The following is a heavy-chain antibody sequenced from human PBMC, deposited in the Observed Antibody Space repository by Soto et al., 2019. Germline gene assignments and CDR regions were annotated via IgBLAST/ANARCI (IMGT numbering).Heavy chain of an antibody. CDR1: GFTLSDYY. V-gene: IGHV3-11*01. Sequence: QVHLVESGGGLVKPGGSLRLSCAASGFTLSDYYMNWIRQAPGKGLEWVSYISSSGRTIYYADSVRGRFTISRDNAENSLYLQMNSLRAEDTALYYCARNSEHFDYWGQGTLVTVSS. J-gene: IGHJ4*02. D-gene: IGHD1-26*01. CDR3: ARNSEHFDY. CDR2: ISSSGRTI.